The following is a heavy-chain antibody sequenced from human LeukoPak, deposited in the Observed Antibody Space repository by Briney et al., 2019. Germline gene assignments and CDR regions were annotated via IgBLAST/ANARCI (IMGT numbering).Heavy chain of an antibody. CDR2: IYYSGST. Sequence: SETLSLTCAVSGGSISSSSYYWGWIRQPPGKGLEWIGSIYYSGSTYYNPSLKSRVTISVDTSKNQFSLKLSSVTAADTAVYYCAREGTEYSSGWFHRGSDAFDIWGQGTMVTVSS. D-gene: IGHD6-19*01. CDR1: GGSISSSSYY. J-gene: IGHJ3*02. CDR3: AREGTEYSSGWFHRGSDAFDI. V-gene: IGHV4-39*07.